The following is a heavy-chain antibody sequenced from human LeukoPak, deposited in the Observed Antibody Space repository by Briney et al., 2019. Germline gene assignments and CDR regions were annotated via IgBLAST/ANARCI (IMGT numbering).Heavy chain of an antibody. V-gene: IGHV3-30*02. Sequence: GGSLRLSCAASGFTFSSYGMHWVRQAPGKGLEWVAFIRYDVSNKYYADSVKGRFTISRDNSKNTLYLQMNSLRAEDTAVYYCAKFALAAGTKNDAFDIWGQGTMVTVSS. CDR1: GFTFSSYG. J-gene: IGHJ3*02. CDR2: IRYDVSNK. CDR3: AKFALAAGTKNDAFDI. D-gene: IGHD6-13*01.